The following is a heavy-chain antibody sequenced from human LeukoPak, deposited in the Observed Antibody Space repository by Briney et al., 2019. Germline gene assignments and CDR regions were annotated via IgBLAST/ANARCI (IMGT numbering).Heavy chain of an antibody. V-gene: IGHV1-18*01. CDR1: GYTFTSYG. Sequence: ASVKVSCKASGYTFTSYGISWVRQAPGQGLEWMGWISVYNGNTNYAQKLQGRVTMTTDTSTTTAYMELRSLRSDDTAVYYCARPQDFGLTGMNAFDIWGQGTMVTVSS. D-gene: IGHD7-27*01. CDR3: ARPQDFGLTGMNAFDI. CDR2: ISVYNGNT. J-gene: IGHJ3*02.